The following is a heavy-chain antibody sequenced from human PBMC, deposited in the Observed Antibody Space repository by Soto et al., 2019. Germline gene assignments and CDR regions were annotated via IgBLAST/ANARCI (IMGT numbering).Heavy chain of an antibody. J-gene: IGHJ4*02. V-gene: IGHV1-69*06. CDR3: ARDMTRTVVPYFDF. CDR2: IIPISGAA. D-gene: IGHD1-7*01. CDR1: AGTFSNYV. Sequence: SVKFSCKASAGTFSNYVVSWVRQAPGQGLEWMGRIIPISGAANYAQKFQGRVTITADKSTSTSYMELSSLRSEDTAVYYCARDMTRTVVPYFDFWGQGTLVTVSS.